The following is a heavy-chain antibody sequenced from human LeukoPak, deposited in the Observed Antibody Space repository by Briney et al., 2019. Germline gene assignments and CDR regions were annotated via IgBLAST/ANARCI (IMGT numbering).Heavy chain of an antibody. Sequence: ASVKVSCKASGYTFTNYDINWVRQATGQGLEWMGWMNPNSGNTDYAQKFQGRVTMTRNTSISTAYMELSSLRYEDTAVYYCAREAVTIFGVVRTQTTKLPHRFDPWGQGTMVTVSS. D-gene: IGHD3-3*01. CDR2: MNPNSGNT. CDR1: GYTFTNYD. J-gene: IGHJ3*01. V-gene: IGHV1-8*01. CDR3: AREAVTIFGVVRTQTTKLPHRFDP.